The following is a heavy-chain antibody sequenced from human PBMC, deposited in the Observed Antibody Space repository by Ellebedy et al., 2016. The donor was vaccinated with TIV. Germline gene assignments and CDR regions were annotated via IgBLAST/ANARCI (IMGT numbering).Heavy chain of an antibody. Sequence: ASVKVSCKASGYTFTGYYMHWVRQAPGQGLEWMGWINPNSGGTNYAQKFQGRVTMTRDTSISTAYMELSRLRSDDTAVYYCARVESEVVVAASHYWGQGTLVTVSS. J-gene: IGHJ4*02. V-gene: IGHV1-2*02. CDR3: ARVESEVVVAASHY. CDR2: INPNSGGT. CDR1: GYTFTGYY. D-gene: IGHD2-15*01.